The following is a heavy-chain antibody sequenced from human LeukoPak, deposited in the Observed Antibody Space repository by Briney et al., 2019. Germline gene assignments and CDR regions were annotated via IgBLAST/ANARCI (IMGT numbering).Heavy chain of an antibody. CDR1: GGSISSGSYY. V-gene: IGHV4-61*02. D-gene: IGHD3-3*01. CDR2: IYTSGST. J-gene: IGHJ6*03. CDR3: ARDFGPPITTINYYYYYYMDV. Sequence: SETLSLTCTVSGGSISSGSYYWSWIRQPAGKGLEWIGRIYTSGSTNYNPSLKSRVTISVDTSKNQFSLKLSSVTAADTAVYYCARDFGPPITTINYYYYYYMDVWGKGTTVTVSS.